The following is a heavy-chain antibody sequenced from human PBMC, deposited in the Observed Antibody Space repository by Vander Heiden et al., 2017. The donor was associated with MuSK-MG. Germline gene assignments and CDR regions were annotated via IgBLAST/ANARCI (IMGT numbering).Heavy chain of an antibody. CDR1: GGSISSYY. CDR2: IFHRGST. J-gene: IGHJ4*02. V-gene: IGHV4-59*01. CDR3: ASRYYYGSGPDY. D-gene: IGHD3-10*01. Sequence: QVQLQESGPGLVKPSETLSLTCTVSGGSISSYYWSWIRQPPGKGLEWIGYIFHRGSTNYNPSLKSRVTISADTSKKQFSLKVSSVTAADTAVYYCASRYYYGSGPDYWGQGTLVTVSS.